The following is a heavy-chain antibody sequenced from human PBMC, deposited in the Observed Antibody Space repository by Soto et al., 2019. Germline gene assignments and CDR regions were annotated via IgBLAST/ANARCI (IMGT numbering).Heavy chain of an antibody. V-gene: IGHV1-3*05. CDR1: GYTFTSYA. D-gene: IGHD3-10*01. J-gene: IGHJ5*02. Sequence: QVQLMQSGAEEKKPGASVKVTCKASGYTFTSYAMHWVRQAPGQRLEWMGWINAGNGNTKYSQKFQGRVTITRDTSASTAYMELSSLRSEDTAVYYCARVLGMVRGPHGWFDPWGQGTLVTVSS. CDR2: INAGNGNT. CDR3: ARVLGMVRGPHGWFDP.